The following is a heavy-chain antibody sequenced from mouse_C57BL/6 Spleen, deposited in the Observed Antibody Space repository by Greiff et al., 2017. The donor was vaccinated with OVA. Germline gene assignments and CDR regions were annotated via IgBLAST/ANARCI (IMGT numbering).Heavy chain of an antibody. CDR1: GYTFTDYY. J-gene: IGHJ4*01. V-gene: IGHV1-76*01. CDR2: IYPGSGNT. CDR3: ASGAMDY. Sequence: QVQLKESGAELVRPGASVKLSCKASGYTFTDYYINWVKQRPGQGLEWIARIYPGSGNTYYNEKFKGKATLTADKSSSTAYMQLSSLTSEDSAVXFCASGAMDYWGQGTSVTVSS.